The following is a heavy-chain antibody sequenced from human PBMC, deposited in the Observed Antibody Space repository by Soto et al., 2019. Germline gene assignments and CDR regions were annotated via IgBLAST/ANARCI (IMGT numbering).Heavy chain of an antibody. CDR2: IFHTGST. J-gene: IGHJ5*02. CDR1: GGSISSAGYS. D-gene: IGHD3-3*01. Sequence: SETLSLTCAISGGSISSAGYSWTWIRQPPGKGLEWIGYIFHTGSTYYNPSLKSRVTISVDTSKNQFSLKLSSVTAADTAVYYCARLVISVTIFGVVMEGTGNWFDTWGQGTLVTVSS. CDR3: ARLVISVTIFGVVMEGTGNWFDT. V-gene: IGHV4-30-2*03.